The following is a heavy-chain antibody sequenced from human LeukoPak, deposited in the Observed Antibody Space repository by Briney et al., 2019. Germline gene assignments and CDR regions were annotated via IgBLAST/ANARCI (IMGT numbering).Heavy chain of an antibody. Sequence: GESLKISCKGSGYSFTSYWIGWVRQMPGKGLEWMGIIYPGDSDTRCSPSFQGQVTISADKSISTAYLQWSSLKASDTAMYYCARRYNWNYGTAGYGMDVWGQGTTVTVSS. D-gene: IGHD1-7*01. J-gene: IGHJ6*02. V-gene: IGHV5-51*01. CDR2: IYPGDSDT. CDR1: GYSFTSYW. CDR3: ARRYNWNYGTAGYGMDV.